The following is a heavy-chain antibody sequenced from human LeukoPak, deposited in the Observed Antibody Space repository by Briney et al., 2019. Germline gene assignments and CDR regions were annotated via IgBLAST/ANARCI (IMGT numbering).Heavy chain of an antibody. J-gene: IGHJ3*02. V-gene: IGHV6-1*01. CDR1: LDIVSSNSAA. CDR2: TYYRSKWYN. D-gene: IGHD2-8*01. Sequence: SQTLPLILAISLDIVSSNSAAWNWLRQSPSRGLEWLGRTYYRSKWYNDYAVSVKSRITINPDTSKSQFYLQLNSVTPEDTAVYYCATVYAQNDAFDIWGQGTMVTVS. CDR3: ATVYAQNDAFDI.